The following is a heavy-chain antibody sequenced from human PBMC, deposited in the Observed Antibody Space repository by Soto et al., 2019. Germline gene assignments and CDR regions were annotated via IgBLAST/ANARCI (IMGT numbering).Heavy chain of an antibody. Sequence: SETLSLTCAVYGGSFSGYYWSWIRQPPGKGLEWIGEISHSGSTNYNPSLKSRVTISVDTSKNQFSLKLSSVTAADTAVYYCARVRITMVRGVKDFDYWGQGTLVTVSS. V-gene: IGHV4-34*01. J-gene: IGHJ4*02. CDR1: GGSFSGYY. CDR2: ISHSGST. D-gene: IGHD3-10*01. CDR3: ARVRITMVRGVKDFDY.